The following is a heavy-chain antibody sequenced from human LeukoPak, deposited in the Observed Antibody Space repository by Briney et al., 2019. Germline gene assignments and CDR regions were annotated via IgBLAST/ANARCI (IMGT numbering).Heavy chain of an antibody. J-gene: IGHJ4*02. CDR1: GFTVRSYA. CDR3: ARDTYQPGLIDC. D-gene: IGHD2-2*01. CDR2: INDVSSDI. Sequence: GGSLRLSCAVSGFTVRSYAMNWVRQAPGKGLEWVSYINDVSSDIHYADSVKGRFTISRDNAKNTLSLQMNSLRAEDTAVYYCARDTYQPGLIDCWGQGTLVTVSS. V-gene: IGHV3-21*05.